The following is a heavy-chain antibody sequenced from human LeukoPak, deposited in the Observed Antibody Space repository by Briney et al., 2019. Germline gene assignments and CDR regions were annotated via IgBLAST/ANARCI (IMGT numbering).Heavy chain of an antibody. CDR1: GGTFSSYA. Sequence: SVTVSCMASGGTFSSYAISWVRQAPGQGLEWMGGIIPIFGTANYAQKFQGRVTITADESTSTAYMELSSLRSEDTAVYYCARTDRPEYYDFWSGYYTPFDYWGQGTLVTVSS. J-gene: IGHJ4*02. V-gene: IGHV1-69*13. CDR3: ARTDRPEYYDFWSGYYTPFDY. D-gene: IGHD3-3*01. CDR2: IIPIFGTA.